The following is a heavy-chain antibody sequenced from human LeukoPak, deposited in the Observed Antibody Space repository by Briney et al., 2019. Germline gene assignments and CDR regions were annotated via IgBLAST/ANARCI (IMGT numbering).Heavy chain of an antibody. Sequence: PGGSLRLSCAASGFTFSSYGMHWVRQAPGKGLEWVANIKEDGSEKYFLDSVKGRFTISRDNAKNLVYLQMNSLRVEDTAVYYCATDRGGGYFDYWVQGTLVTVSS. J-gene: IGHJ4*02. D-gene: IGHD3-10*01. CDR1: GFTFSSYG. CDR3: ATDRGGGYFDY. V-gene: IGHV3-7*01. CDR2: IKEDGSEK.